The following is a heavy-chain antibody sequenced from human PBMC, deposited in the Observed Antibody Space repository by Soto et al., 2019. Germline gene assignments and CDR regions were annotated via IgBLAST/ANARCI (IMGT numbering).Heavy chain of an antibody. Sequence: SETLSLTCAVYGGSFSGYYWSWIRQPPGKGLEWIGEINHSGSTNYNPSLKSRVTISVDTSKNQFSLKLSSVTAADTAVYYCARGKGVGIAAAGLTLIFQXWGQGTLVTVSS. V-gene: IGHV4-34*01. CDR3: ARGKGVGIAAAGLTLIFQX. J-gene: IGHJ1*01. D-gene: IGHD6-13*01. CDR1: GGSFSGYY. CDR2: INHSGST.